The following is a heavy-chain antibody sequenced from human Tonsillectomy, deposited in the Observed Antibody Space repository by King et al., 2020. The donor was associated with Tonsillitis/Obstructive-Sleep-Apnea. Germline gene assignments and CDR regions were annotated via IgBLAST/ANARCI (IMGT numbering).Heavy chain of an antibody. CDR3: ARTGMTRSDNSSSLPYYSDAMDV. CDR1: GGSISSYY. CDR2: IYYSGST. V-gene: IGHV4-59*01. Sequence: VQLQESGPGLVKPSETLSLTCTVSGGSISSYYWSWIRQPPGKGLEWIVYIYYSGSTNYNPSLKSRVTISVDTSTNQFSLKLSSVTAADTAVYYCARTGMTRSDNSSSLPYYSDAMDVWGHGTTVTVSS. D-gene: IGHD6-6*01. J-gene: IGHJ6*01.